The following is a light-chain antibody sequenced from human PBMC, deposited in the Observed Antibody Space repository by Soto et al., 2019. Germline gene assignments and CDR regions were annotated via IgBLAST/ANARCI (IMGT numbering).Light chain of an antibody. J-gene: IGKJ4*01. CDR1: QSVLYSSNNKNH. CDR3: QQYYHSPLT. Sequence: DIVMTQSPDSLAVSLGERAAINCKSSQSVLYSSNNKNHLAWYQQKPGQPPKLLIYWASTRQSGVPDRFSGSGSGTDFTLTISSLQAEDVAVYYCQQYYHSPLTFGGGTKAEIK. V-gene: IGKV4-1*01. CDR2: WAS.